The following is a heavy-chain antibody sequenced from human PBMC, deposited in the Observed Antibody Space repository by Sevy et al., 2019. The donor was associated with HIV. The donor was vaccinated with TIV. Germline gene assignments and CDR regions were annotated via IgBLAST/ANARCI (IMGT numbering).Heavy chain of an antibody. V-gene: IGHV3-30*02. J-gene: IGHJ5*02. D-gene: IGHD2-2*01. CDR2: IKYDGSYK. CDR3: AKDHCSSTSCSNRFDP. CDR1: EFTFSDYG. Sequence: GGSLRLSCAASEFTFSDYGMHWVPQPPGKGLEWVPFIKYDGSYKLYADSVKGRFTISRDNSENTLNLQMESLRADETAVYYCAKDHCSSTSCSNRFDPWGQGTLVTVSS.